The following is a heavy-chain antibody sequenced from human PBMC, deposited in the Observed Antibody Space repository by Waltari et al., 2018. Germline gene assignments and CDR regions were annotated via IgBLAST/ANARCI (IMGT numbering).Heavy chain of an antibody. D-gene: IGHD6-13*01. CDR3: ATPPMAAAGTDDAFDI. CDR1: GFTFSSYG. Sequence: QVQLVESGGGVVQPGRSLRLSCAASGFTFSSYGMHWVRQAPGKGLEWVAVISYDGSNKYYADSVKGRFTISRDKSKNTLYLKMNSLRAEDTAVDYCATPPMAAAGTDDAFDIWGQGTMVTVSS. V-gene: IGHV3-30*03. CDR2: ISYDGSNK. J-gene: IGHJ3*02.